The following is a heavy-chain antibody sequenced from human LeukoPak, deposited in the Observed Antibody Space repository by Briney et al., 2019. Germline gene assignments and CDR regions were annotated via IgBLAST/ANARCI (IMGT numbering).Heavy chain of an antibody. Sequence: PGGSLRLSCAASRLTVISKYMSWASHAPGKGLEWVSVIYSGGSTYYADSVQGRFTISRDNSKNTLYLQMTSLRAEDTAVYYCARSDGGYFDYWGEGTLVTVSS. CDR1: RLTVISKY. D-gene: IGHD3-16*01. J-gene: IGHJ4*02. CDR2: IYSGGST. V-gene: IGHV3-53*01. CDR3: ARSDGGYFDY.